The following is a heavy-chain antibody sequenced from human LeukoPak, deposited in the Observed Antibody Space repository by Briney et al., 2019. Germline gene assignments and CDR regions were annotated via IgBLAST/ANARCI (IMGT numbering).Heavy chain of an antibody. CDR2: VGSSSSYI. D-gene: IGHD6-6*01. J-gene: IGHJ4*02. V-gene: IGHV3-21*01. CDR3: ARGRSSYYFDY. Sequence: PGGSLRLSCAASGFTFSSYSMSWVRQAPGKGLEWVSSVGSSSSYIYYADSVRGRFTISRDNAKNSLYLQMNGLRAEDTAVYYCARGRSSYYFDYWGQGTLVTVSS. CDR1: GFTFSSYS.